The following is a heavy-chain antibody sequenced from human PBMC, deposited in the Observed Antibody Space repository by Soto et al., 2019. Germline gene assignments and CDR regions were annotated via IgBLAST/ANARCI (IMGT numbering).Heavy chain of an antibody. V-gene: IGHV1-18*01. D-gene: IGHD6-19*01. CDR2: ISAYNGNT. CDR1: GYTFTSYG. CDR3: ARGDRSSGWYYY. J-gene: IGHJ4*02. Sequence: ASVKVSCKASGYTFTSYGISWVRQAPGQGLEWMGWISAYNGNTNYAQKLQGRATITRDTSASTAYMELSSLRSEDTAVYYCARGDRSSGWYYYWGQGTLVTVSS.